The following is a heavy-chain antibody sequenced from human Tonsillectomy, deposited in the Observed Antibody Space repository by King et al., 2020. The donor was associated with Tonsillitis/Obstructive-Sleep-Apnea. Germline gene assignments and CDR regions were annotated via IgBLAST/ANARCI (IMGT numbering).Heavy chain of an antibody. V-gene: IGHV1-3*01. Sequence: QLVQSGAEVKKPGASVKVSCKASGYTFTSYAMHWVRQAPGQRLEWMGWINAGNGNTKYSQKFQGRVTITRDTSASTAYMELRSLRSEDTAVYYCARGWGSYYPDYWGQGTLVTVSS. CDR1: GYTFTSYA. D-gene: IGHD1-26*01. CDR2: INAGNGNT. J-gene: IGHJ4*02. CDR3: ARGWGSYYPDY.